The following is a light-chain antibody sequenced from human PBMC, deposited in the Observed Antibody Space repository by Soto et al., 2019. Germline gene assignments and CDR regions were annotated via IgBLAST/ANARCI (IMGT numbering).Light chain of an antibody. J-gene: IGKJ5*01. CDR3: QEYGSSPPVT. CDR2: GAS. Sequence: EIVLTQSPGTLSLSPGERATLSCRASQSVSSSYLAWYKQKPGQAPRLLIYGASGSATGIPDRFSGSGSGTDFTLTISRLEPEDFAVYYGQEYGSSPPVTFGQGTRLEIK. V-gene: IGKV3-20*01. CDR1: QSVSSSY.